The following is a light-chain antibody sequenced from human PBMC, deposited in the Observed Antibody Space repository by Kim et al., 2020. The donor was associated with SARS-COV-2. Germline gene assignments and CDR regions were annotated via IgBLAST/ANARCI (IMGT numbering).Light chain of an antibody. Sequence: GQGVTISCSGSSSNIGSNTVNWYQQLPGTAPKLLLYSNNQRPSGVPDRFSGSKSGTSASLAISGLQSEDEADYYCAAWDDSLNGWVFGGGTKLTVL. V-gene: IGLV1-44*01. CDR2: SNN. J-gene: IGLJ3*02. CDR3: AAWDDSLNGWV. CDR1: SSNIGSNT.